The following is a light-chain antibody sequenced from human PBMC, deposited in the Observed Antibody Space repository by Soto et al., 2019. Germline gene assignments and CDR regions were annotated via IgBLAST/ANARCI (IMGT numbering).Light chain of an antibody. CDR1: QSVSSN. Sequence: EIVMTQSPATLSVSPGERATLSCRATQSVSSNFDWYQQKPGQAPRLLIYGASTRATGIPARFSGSGSGTEFTITISSLKSEDFAVYYCQQYNNWPPGTFGQGTKVEIK. CDR2: GAS. V-gene: IGKV3-15*01. CDR3: QQYNNWPPGT. J-gene: IGKJ1*01.